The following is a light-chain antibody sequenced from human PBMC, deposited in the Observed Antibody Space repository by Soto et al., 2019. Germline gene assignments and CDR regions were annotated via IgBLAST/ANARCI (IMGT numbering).Light chain of an antibody. CDR3: QQYGRSGT. Sequence: NGLKQSPGTLSLSPGERATLSCRASQSISRTYLAWYQQKPVQAPRLLIYATSSRATGIPDRFSGSGSGTDFTLTISRLEPEDFAVYYCQQYGRSGTFGQGTKVDI. J-gene: IGKJ1*01. V-gene: IGKV3-20*01. CDR1: QSISRTY. CDR2: ATS.